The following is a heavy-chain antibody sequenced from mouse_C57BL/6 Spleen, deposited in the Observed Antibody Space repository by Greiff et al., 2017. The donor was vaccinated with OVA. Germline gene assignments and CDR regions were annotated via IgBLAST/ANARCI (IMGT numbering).Heavy chain of an antibody. CDR2: IDPETGGT. CDR1: GYTFTDYE. CDR3: TRGVYGNYPFAY. D-gene: IGHD2-1*01. Sequence: VQVVESGAELVRPGASVTLSCKASGYTFTDYEMHWVKQTPVHGLEWIGAIDPETGGTAYNQKFKGKAILTADKSSSTAYMELRSLTSEDSAVYYCTRGVYGNYPFAYWGQGTLVTVSA. J-gene: IGHJ3*01. V-gene: IGHV1-15*01.